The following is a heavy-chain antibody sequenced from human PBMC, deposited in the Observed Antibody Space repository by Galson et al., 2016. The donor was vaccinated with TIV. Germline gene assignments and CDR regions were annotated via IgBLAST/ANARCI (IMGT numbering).Heavy chain of an antibody. CDR3: ARLRGYYDGADY. CDR2: INSDGSSS. V-gene: IGHV3-74*01. Sequence: SLRLSCAVSGFTFNNYWMHWVRQTPGKRLMWVSRINSDGSSSAYADSVKGRFTISRDNAQNTLFLHMNSLRAEDTAVYYCARLRGYYDGADYWGQGTLVTVSS. CDR1: GFTFNNYW. D-gene: IGHD3-16*01. J-gene: IGHJ4*02.